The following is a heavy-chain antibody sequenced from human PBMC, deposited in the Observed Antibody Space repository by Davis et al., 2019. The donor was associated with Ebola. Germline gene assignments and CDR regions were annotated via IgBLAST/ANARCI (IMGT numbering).Heavy chain of an antibody. D-gene: IGHD3-10*01. CDR3: ARAMVQGVIIDY. CDR2: IYYSGST. CDR1: GGSISSYY. V-gene: IGHV4-59*01. Sequence: PSETLSLTCTVSGGSISSYYWSWIRQPPGKGLEWIGYIYYSGSTNYNPSLKSRVTISVDTSKNQFSLKLSPVTAADTAVYYCARAMVQGVIIDYWGQGTLVTVSS. J-gene: IGHJ4*02.